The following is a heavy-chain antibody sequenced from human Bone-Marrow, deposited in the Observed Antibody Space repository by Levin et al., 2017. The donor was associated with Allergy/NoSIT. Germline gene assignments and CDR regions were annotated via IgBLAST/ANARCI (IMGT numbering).Heavy chain of an antibody. D-gene: IGHD3-3*01. CDR3: AKLGRGITILPGMDG. J-gene: IGHJ6*02. V-gene: IGHV3-23*01. CDR2: ISGSGGST. CDR1: GFTFSSYA. Sequence: LSLTCAASGFTFSSYAMSWVRQAPGKGLEWVSAISGSGGSTYYADSVKGRFTISRDNSKNTLYLQMNSLRAEDTAVYYCAKLGRGITILPGMDGWGQGTTVTVSS.